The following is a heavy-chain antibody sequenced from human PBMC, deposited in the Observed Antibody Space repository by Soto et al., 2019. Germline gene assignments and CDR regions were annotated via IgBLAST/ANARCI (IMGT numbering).Heavy chain of an antibody. CDR1: GYTFTSYA. CDR3: ARNIYDILTGYYYYYYGMDV. Sequence: ASVKVSCKASGYTFTSYAMHWVRQAPGQRLEWMGWINAGNGNTKYSQKFQGRVTITRDTSTSTAYMELSSLRSEDTAVYYCARNIYDILTGYYYYYYGMDVWGQGTTVTVSS. D-gene: IGHD3-9*01. V-gene: IGHV1-3*01. CDR2: INAGNGNT. J-gene: IGHJ6*02.